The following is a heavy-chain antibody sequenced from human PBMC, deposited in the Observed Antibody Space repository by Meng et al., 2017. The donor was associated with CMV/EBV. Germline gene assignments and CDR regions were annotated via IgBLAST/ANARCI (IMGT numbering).Heavy chain of an antibody. CDR3: VKVPHYSDGPRDTFNI. J-gene: IGHJ3*02. Sequence: GGSLRLSCAASGFRFNHYGIDWVRQTPGKGLEWVAFILYDGSTQYYADSVKGRFTISRDNSKNTLFLQMNSLRPEDTGVYYCVKVPHYSDGPRDTFNIWGQGTLVTVSS. CDR2: ILYDGSTQ. D-gene: IGHD3-22*01. CDR1: GFRFNHYG. V-gene: IGHV3-30*02.